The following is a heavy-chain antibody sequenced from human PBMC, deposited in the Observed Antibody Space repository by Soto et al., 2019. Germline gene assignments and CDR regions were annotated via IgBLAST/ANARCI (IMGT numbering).Heavy chain of an antibody. J-gene: IGHJ5*02. V-gene: IGHV3-30*18. Sequence: QVHLVESGGGVVQPGRSLTISCVGSGFAFSTYGMHWVRQAPAKGLEGLALISYDGTDKYYADSVKGRFSISRDNSKQTLSLQMDSLRPEDTAVYYCAKDFGAWSDSWGQGTLVNVSS. CDR2: ISYDGTDK. CDR3: AKDFGAWSDS. CDR1: GFAFSTYG. D-gene: IGHD3-10*01.